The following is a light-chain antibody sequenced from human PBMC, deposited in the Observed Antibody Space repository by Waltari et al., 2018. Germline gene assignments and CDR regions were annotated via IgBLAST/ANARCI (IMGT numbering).Light chain of an antibody. V-gene: IGLV3-21*04. CDR1: NIGSYR. CDR3: QVWHADIDPGV. CDR2: YDS. J-gene: IGLJ1*01. Sequence: SYVLTQPPSVSVAPGETASITCGGDNIGSYRVQWYQQKPGQAPVLVIFYDSDRPSGIPARFSGSNSGNTATLTITSVEAGDEARYYCQVWHADIDPGVFGTGTEVTVL.